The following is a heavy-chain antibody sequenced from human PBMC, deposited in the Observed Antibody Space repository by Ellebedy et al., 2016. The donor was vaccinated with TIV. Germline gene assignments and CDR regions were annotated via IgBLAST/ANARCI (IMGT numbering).Heavy chain of an antibody. J-gene: IGHJ2*01. D-gene: IGHD3-10*01. CDR2: ISGRGIMT. Sequence: GGSLRLXXEASGFTFTTYSMAWVRQAPGKGLEWVSSISGRGIMTYYEDSVKGRFTISRDNSNNSLFLQMNNLRAEDTAVYYCAKDPYYGSGYFDLWGRGSLVTVSS. V-gene: IGHV3-23*01. CDR1: GFTFTTYS. CDR3: AKDPYYGSGYFDL.